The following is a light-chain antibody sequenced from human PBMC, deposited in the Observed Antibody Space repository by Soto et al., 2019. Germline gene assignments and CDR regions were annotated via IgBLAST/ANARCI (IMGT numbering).Light chain of an antibody. V-gene: IGKV3-15*01. CDR3: QHYNSWPA. CDR1: QSVRSK. J-gene: IGKJ1*01. CDR2: DAS. Sequence: EIVMTQSPATLSVSPGERATLSCRASQSVRSKLAWYQQKPGQAPRLLIYDASTRAPGVPARFSGSGSGTEFSLGISSLQSEDVAVYSCQHYNSWPAFRRGTNLEIK.